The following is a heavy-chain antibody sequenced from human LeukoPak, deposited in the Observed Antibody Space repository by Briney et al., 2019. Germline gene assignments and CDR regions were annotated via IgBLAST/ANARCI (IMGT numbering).Heavy chain of an antibody. CDR1: GFTFNTYD. CDR3: ARALIGYYFAY. D-gene: IGHD2-8*01. J-gene: IGHJ4*02. V-gene: IGHV3-21*06. CDR2: VSNRGDYI. Sequence: GGSLRLSCAASGFTFNTYDMSGVRQAPGRGLVWVSSVSNRGDYIHYADSVKGRFILSSDNSKDSLSLQMNSLRAEDTAVYFCARALIGYYFAYWGKGTLVTVSS.